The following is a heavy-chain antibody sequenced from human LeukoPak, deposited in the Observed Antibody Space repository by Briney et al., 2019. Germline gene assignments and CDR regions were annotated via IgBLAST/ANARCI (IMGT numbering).Heavy chain of an antibody. CDR1: GFTFSTSS. Sequence: SGGSLRLSCAASGFTFSTSSMNWVRQAPGKRLERVAYISSSSRNIQYADSVKGRFTISRDNAKDSLYLQMNSLRVEDTAVYYCARDQWESGGNWHCDLWGRGTLVTVSS. D-gene: IGHD1-26*01. CDR3: ARDQWESGGNWHCDL. V-gene: IGHV3-48*01. CDR2: ISSSSRNI. J-gene: IGHJ2*01.